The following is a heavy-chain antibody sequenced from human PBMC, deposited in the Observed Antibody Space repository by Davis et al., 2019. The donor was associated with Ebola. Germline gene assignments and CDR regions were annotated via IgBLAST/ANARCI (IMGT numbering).Heavy chain of an antibody. CDR3: ARERITMIVVAFMDV. V-gene: IGHV3-30-3*01. J-gene: IGHJ6*02. CDR1: GFTFSSYA. CDR2: ISYDGSNK. Sequence: GESLKISCAASGFTFSSYAMHWVRQAPGKGLEWVAAISYDGSNKYYADSVKGRITISRDNSKTTLYLQMNSLRDEDTAVYYCARERITMIVVAFMDVWGQGTTVTVSS. D-gene: IGHD3-22*01.